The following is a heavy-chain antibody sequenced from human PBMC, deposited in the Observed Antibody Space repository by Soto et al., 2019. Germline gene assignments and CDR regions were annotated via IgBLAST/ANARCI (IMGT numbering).Heavy chain of an antibody. CDR3: ARALLGNRYHYYYYMDV. CDR1: GCSISSYY. D-gene: IGHD3-16*01. CDR2: IYYSGST. Sequence: SSETLSLTCTVSGCSISSYYWSWIRQPPGKGLEWIGYIYYSGSTNYKPSLKSRVTISVDTSKNQFSLKLSSVTAADTAVYYCARALLGNRYHYYYYMDVWGKGTTVTVSS. V-gene: IGHV4-59*01. J-gene: IGHJ6*03.